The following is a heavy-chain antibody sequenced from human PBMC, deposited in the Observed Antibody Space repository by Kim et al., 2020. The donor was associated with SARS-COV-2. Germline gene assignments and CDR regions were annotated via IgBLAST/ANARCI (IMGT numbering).Heavy chain of an antibody. D-gene: IGHD3-3*01. CDR2: INTNTGNP. CDR3: ARDPGSVTIFGVVIISPTLDGMDV. CDR1: GYTFTSYG. V-gene: IGHV7-4-1*02. Sequence: ASVKVSYKASGYTFTSYGMNWVRQAPGQGLEWMGWINTNTGNPTYAQGFTGRFVFSLDTSVSTAYLQISSLKAEDTAVYYCARDPGSVTIFGVVIISPTLDGMDVWGQGTTVTVSS. J-gene: IGHJ6*02.